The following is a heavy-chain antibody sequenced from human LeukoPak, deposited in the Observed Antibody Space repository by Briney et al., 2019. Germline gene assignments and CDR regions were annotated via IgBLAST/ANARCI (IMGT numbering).Heavy chain of an antibody. J-gene: IGHJ4*02. CDR2: IYSGGST. D-gene: IGHD5-18*01. CDR1: GFTVSSNY. Sequence: GGSLRLSCAASGFTVSSNYMSWVRQAPGKGLEWVSVIYSGGSTYYADSVKGRFTISRDNSKNTLYLQMNSLRAEDTAVCYCARENGYSYGSYYFDYWGREPWSPSPQ. V-gene: IGHV3-66*02. CDR3: ARENGYSYGSYYFDY.